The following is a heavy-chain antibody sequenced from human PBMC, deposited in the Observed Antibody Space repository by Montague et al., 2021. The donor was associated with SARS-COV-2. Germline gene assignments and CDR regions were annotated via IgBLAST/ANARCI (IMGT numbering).Heavy chain of an antibody. CDR2: IDWDDDK. J-gene: IGHJ3*02. D-gene: IGHD3-9*01. V-gene: IGHV2-70*11. CDR3: ARGHYDILTGYLDAFDI. CDR1: GFSLSTSGMC. Sequence: PALVKPTQTLTLTCTFSGFSLSTSGMCVSWIRQPPGKALEWLARIDWDDDKYYSTSLKTRLTTSKDTSKNQVVLTMTNMDPVDTATYYCARGHYDILTGYLDAFDIWGQGTMVTVSS.